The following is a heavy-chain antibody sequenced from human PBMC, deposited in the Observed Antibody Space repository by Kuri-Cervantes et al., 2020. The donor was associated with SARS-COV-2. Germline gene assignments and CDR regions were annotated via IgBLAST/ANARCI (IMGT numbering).Heavy chain of an antibody. D-gene: IGHD3-3*01. V-gene: IGHV3-33*08. Sequence: GGSLRLSCAASGFTFSNAWMNWVRQAPGKGLEWVAVIWYDGSNKYYADSVKGRFTISRDNSKNTLYLQMNSLRAEDTAVYYCARERSGLDYWGQGTLVTVSS. CDR2: IWYDGSNK. CDR3: ARERSGLDY. CDR1: GFTFSNAW. J-gene: IGHJ4*02.